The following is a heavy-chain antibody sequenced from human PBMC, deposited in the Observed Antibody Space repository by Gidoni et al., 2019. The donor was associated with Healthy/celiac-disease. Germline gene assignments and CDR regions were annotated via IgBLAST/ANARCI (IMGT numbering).Heavy chain of an antibody. CDR2: IWYDGSNK. V-gene: IGHV3-33*08. J-gene: IGHJ3*02. CDR1: GFTFSSQG. CDR3: AREQDYYDSSGYYYFGAFDI. Sequence: QVQLVESGGGVVKPGRTLRRSCADSGFTFSSQGLHWDRQATGKGLEWVAVIWYDGSNKYYADSVKGRFTISRDNSKNTLYLQMNSLRAEDTAVYYCAREQDYYDSSGYYYFGAFDIWGQGTMVTVSS. D-gene: IGHD3-22*01.